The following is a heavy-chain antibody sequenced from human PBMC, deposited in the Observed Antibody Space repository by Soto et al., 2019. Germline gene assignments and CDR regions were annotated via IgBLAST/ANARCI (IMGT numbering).Heavy chain of an antibody. CDR3: AKPLWPYYYYYGMDV. J-gene: IGHJ6*02. CDR2: ISGSGGST. CDR1: GFTFSSYA. D-gene: IGHD3-16*01. Sequence: GGSLRLSCAASGFTFSSYAMSWVRQAPGKGLEWVSAISGSGGSTYYADSVKGRFTISRDNSKNTLYLQMNSLRAEDTAVYYCAKPLWPYYYYYGMDVWGQGTTVTVSS. V-gene: IGHV3-23*01.